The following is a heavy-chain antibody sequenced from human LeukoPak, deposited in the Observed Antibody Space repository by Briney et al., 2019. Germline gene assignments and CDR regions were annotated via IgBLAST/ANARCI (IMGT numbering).Heavy chain of an antibody. CDR2: ISSSSSYI. CDR3: ARDDAVVIDY. J-gene: IGHJ4*02. Sequence: GGSLRLSCAASGFTFSDYYMSWIRQAPGKGLEWVSSISSSSSYIYYADSVKGRFTISRDNAKNSLYLQMNSLRAEDTAVYYCARDDAVVIDYWGQGTLVTVSS. CDR1: GFTFSDYY. V-gene: IGHV3-11*06. D-gene: IGHD4-23*01.